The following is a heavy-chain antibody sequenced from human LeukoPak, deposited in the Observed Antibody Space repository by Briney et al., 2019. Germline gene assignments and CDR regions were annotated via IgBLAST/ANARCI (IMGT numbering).Heavy chain of an antibody. CDR3: ARESLSSGYWVP. D-gene: IGHD3-22*01. J-gene: IGHJ4*02. CDR1: GYTFTSYG. V-gene: IGHV1-18*01. CDR2: ISAYHGNT. Sequence: ASVKVSCKASGYTFTSYGISWVRQAPGQGLEWMGWISAYHGNTNSAQKLQGRVTMTTDTSTSTAYMELRSLRSHDTAVYYCARESLSSGYWVPWGQGTLVTVSS.